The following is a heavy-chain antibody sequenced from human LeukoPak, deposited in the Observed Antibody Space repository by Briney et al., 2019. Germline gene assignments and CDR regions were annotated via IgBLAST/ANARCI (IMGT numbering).Heavy chain of an antibody. D-gene: IGHD4-17*01. J-gene: IGHJ4*02. V-gene: IGHV1-18*01. Sequence: GASVRVSCTASGYTFTSYGISWVRQAPGQGLEWMGWISAYNGNTNYAQTLQGRVTMTTDTSTSTAYMELRSLRSDDTAVYYCARDLNRDVYGDYASSYWGQGTLVTVSS. CDR2: ISAYNGNT. CDR3: ARDLNRDVYGDYASSY. CDR1: GYTFTSYG.